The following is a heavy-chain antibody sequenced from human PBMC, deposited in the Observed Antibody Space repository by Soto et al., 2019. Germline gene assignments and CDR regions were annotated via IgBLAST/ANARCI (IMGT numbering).Heavy chain of an antibody. CDR2: FYYSGST. CDR3: ASRILRGAFDI. V-gene: IGHV4-30-4*01. Sequence: QVQLQESGPGLVKPSQTLSLTCTVSGGSISSGDYYWSWIRQPPGKGLEWIGYFYYSGSTYYNPSLKRRVTKSVDTPKNQFPLKLSSVTAADTAVYYCASRILRGAFDIWGQGTMVTVSS. CDR1: GGSISSGDYY. J-gene: IGHJ3*02.